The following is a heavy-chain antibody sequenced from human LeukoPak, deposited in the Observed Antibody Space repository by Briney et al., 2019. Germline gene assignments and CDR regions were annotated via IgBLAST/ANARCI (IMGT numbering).Heavy chain of an antibody. CDR1: GYTFTGHY. D-gene: IGHD6-19*01. J-gene: IGHJ4*02. V-gene: IGHV1-2*02. Sequence: GASVKVSCKASGYTFTGHYMHWVRQAPGQGLEWMGWINPNSGGTNYAQKFQGRVTMTRDTPISTAYMELSRLRSDDTAVYYCARDLGIAVAGHFDYWGQGTLVTVSS. CDR2: INPNSGGT. CDR3: ARDLGIAVAGHFDY.